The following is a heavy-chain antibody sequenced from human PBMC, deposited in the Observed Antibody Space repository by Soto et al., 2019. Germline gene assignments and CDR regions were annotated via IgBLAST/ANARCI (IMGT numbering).Heavy chain of an antibody. CDR2: INPADSDI. CDR1: GYSFTSNW. V-gene: IGHV5-51*01. J-gene: IGHJ3*01. D-gene: IGHD1-26*01. Sequence: GESLKISCQGSGYSFTSNWIGWVRQMPGKGLEWMGIINPADSDIIYSPSFQGQVTMSADKSISTAYLQWSSLKASDTAMYYCARPYSGGPNDPFDVWGQGTMVTVSS. CDR3: ARPYSGGPNDPFDV.